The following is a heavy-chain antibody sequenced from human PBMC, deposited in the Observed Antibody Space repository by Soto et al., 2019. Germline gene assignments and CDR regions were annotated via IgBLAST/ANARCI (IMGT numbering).Heavy chain of an antibody. D-gene: IGHD6-19*01. V-gene: IGHV3-30*18. CDR2: ISYDGSNK. CDR3: AKEVNQQWLVLSEYFQH. Sequence: GGSLRLSWAASGFTFSSYGMRWVRQAPGKGLEWVAVISYDGSNKYYADSVKGRFTISRDNSKNTLYLQMNSLRAEDTAVYYCAKEVNQQWLVLSEYFQHWGQGTLVTVSS. J-gene: IGHJ1*01. CDR1: GFTFSSYG.